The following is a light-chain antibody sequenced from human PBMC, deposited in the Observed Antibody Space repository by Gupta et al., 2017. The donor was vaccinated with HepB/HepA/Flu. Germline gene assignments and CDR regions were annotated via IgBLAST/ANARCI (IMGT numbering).Light chain of an antibody. J-gene: IGKJ4*01. CDR2: DAF. Sequence: EIVMTQSPATLSVSPRTRVTLSCRASESIGTNLAWYQQKPGQSPRLIVYDAFTTASGAPARFRGSGSEKEFRLTSSGLQSEDCAFYCVQHAKRALTFGGGTKVEIK. CDR3: QHAKRALT. CDR1: ESIGTN. V-gene: IGKV3D-15*01.